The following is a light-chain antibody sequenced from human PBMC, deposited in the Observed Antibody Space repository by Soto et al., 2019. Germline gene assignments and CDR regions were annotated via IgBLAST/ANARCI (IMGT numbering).Light chain of an antibody. CDR3: QQYDRPPFA. J-gene: IGKJ2*01. CDR2: DAS. Sequence: DIVLTQSPCTLSLSPGERATLSCRASQRISTSYLAWYQQKPGQAPRLLLYDASSRATGIPDRFSGSGSGTEFTLTISRLKPEDFAVYYCQQYDRPPFAFGQGKKVEIK. V-gene: IGKV3-20*01. CDR1: QRISTSY.